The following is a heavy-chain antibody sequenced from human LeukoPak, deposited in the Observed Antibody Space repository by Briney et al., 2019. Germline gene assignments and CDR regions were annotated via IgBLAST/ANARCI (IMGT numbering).Heavy chain of an antibody. Sequence: GGSLRLSCAVSGFTFSNFGMNWVRQAPGKGLEWVTFISYDGSDKSYTDSVKGRFTISRDNSKNTLYLQMNSLRDDDTVVYYCARDIRPCWSLVYSGQGTLVTVSS. D-gene: IGHD2-8*02. CDR3: ARDIRPCWSLVY. V-gene: IGHV3-30*03. J-gene: IGHJ4*02. CDR2: ISYDGSDK. CDR1: GFTFSNFG.